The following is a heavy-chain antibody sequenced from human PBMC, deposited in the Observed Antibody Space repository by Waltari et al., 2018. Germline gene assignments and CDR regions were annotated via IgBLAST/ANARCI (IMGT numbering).Heavy chain of an antibody. Sequence: QVQLQESGPGLAKPSETLSLTCPVSHYSISNGYYWGWIRQPPGKGLEWIASIYHTGSTYYSPSLRRRVSISIDTSMSQLSLRLSSVTAADTADYYCAMVGHCSGGSCPNDAFDTWGPGTSVTV. CDR3: AMVGHCSGGSCPNDAFDT. CDR1: HYSISNGYY. J-gene: IGHJ3*02. D-gene: IGHD2-15*01. V-gene: IGHV4-38-2*01. CDR2: IYHTGST.